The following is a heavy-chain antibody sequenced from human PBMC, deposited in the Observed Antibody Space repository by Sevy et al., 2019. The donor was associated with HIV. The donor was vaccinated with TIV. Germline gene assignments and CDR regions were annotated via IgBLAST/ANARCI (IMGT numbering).Heavy chain of an antibody. V-gene: IGHV3-7*01. J-gene: IGHJ4*02. CDR2: IKQDGSDK. Sequence: GGSLRLSCAASGFTFSSYWMAWVRQAPGKGLEWVANIKQDGSDKYYVDSVKGRFTISRDNAKNSLYLQMNSLRAEDTAADYCTRGLWGSSSWYDYWGQGTLVTVSS. CDR1: GFTFSSYW. D-gene: IGHD6-13*01. CDR3: TRGLWGSSSWYDY.